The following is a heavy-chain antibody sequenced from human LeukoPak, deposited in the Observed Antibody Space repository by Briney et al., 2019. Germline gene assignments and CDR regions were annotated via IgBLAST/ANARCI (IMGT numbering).Heavy chain of an antibody. Sequence: SETLSLTRTVSGYSISSGYYWGWIRQPPGKGLEWIGSIYHSGSTYYNPSLKSRVTISVDTSKNQFSLQLNSVTPEDTAVYYCARGDGSGSYFDCWGQGTLVTVSS. V-gene: IGHV4-38-2*02. D-gene: IGHD3-10*01. CDR2: IYHSGST. J-gene: IGHJ4*02. CDR1: GYSISSGYY. CDR3: ARGDGSGSYFDC.